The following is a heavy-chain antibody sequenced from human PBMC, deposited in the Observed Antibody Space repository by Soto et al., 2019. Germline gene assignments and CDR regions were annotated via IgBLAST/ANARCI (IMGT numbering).Heavy chain of an antibody. CDR1: GFTFSSYW. Sequence: GGSLRLSCAASGFTFSSYWMHWVRQAPGKGLVWVSRINSDGSSTSYADSVKGRFTISRDNAKNTLYLQMNSLRAEDTAVYYCARDHCSGGSCYNYYFDYWGQGTLVTVSS. V-gene: IGHV3-74*01. CDR2: INSDGSST. CDR3: ARDHCSGGSCYNYYFDY. J-gene: IGHJ4*02. D-gene: IGHD2-15*01.